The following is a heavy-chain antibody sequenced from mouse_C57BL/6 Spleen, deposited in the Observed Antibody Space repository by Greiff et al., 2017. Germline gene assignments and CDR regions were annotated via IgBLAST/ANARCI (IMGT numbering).Heavy chain of an antibody. CDR3: ARDEGTTVVEAMDY. Sequence: EVKLVESGAELVKPGASVKLSCTASGFNIKDYYMHWVKQRTEQGLEWIGRIDPEDGETKYAPKLQGTATITADTSSNTAYLQLSSLTSEDTAVYYCARDEGTTVVEAMDYWGQGTSVTVSS. J-gene: IGHJ4*01. CDR1: GFNIKDYY. CDR2: IDPEDGET. V-gene: IGHV14-2*01. D-gene: IGHD1-1*01.